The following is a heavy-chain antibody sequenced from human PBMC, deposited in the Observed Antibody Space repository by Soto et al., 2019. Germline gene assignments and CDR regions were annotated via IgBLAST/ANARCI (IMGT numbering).Heavy chain of an antibody. V-gene: IGHV1-69*08. Sequence: QVQLVQSGAEVKKPGSSVKVSCKASGGTFSSYTISWVRQAPGQGLEWMGRIIPILGIANYAQKFQGRVTITADKSTSTAYMELSSLRSEDTAVYYCARDQCSGGSCDHWCMDVWGQGTTVTVSS. D-gene: IGHD2-15*01. CDR2: IIPILGIA. CDR3: ARDQCSGGSCDHWCMDV. J-gene: IGHJ6*02. CDR1: GGTFSSYT.